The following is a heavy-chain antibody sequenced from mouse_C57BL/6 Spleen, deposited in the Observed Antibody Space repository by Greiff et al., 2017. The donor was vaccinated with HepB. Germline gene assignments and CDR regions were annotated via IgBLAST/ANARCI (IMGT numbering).Heavy chain of an antibody. Sequence: VQGVESGAELVRPGASVKLSCKASGYTFTDYYINWVKQRPGQGLEWIARIYPGSGNTYYNEKFKGKATLTAEKSSSTAYMQLSSLTSEDSAVYFCARGGTGTWFAYWGQGTLVTVSA. CDR3: ARGGTGTWFAY. J-gene: IGHJ3*01. CDR1: GYTFTDYY. CDR2: IYPGSGNT. D-gene: IGHD4-1*01. V-gene: IGHV1-76*01.